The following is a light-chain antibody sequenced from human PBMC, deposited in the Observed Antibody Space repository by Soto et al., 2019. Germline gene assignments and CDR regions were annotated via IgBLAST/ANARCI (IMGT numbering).Light chain of an antibody. J-gene: IGKJ1*01. CDR3: QQYYSPPWT. Sequence: DIVMTQSPDSLAVSLGERATINCKSSQSVLYSSNNENYLAWYQQKPGQPPKLLIYWASTRESGVPDRFSGSGSGTDFTLTISSLQAEDVAVYYCQQYYSPPWTFGQGTKVEI. CDR1: QSVLYSSNNENY. V-gene: IGKV4-1*01. CDR2: WAS.